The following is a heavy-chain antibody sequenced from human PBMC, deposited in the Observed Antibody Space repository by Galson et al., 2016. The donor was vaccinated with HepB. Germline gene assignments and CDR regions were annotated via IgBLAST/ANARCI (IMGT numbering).Heavy chain of an antibody. V-gene: IGHV4-4*02. CDR1: GGSVSSSHW. CDR3: ARGLLGFRVIDDVEIVTNPHALDI. Sequence: SETLSLTCAVSGGSVSSSHWWSWIRQPPGQGLEWIGEIFRSGSTNYNPSLKSRVTISLDKSKNQISLKFISVTAADTAVYYCARGLLGFRVIDDVEIVTNPHALDIWGQGTGVTVSS. J-gene: IGHJ3*02. CDR2: IFRSGST. D-gene: IGHD1-26*01.